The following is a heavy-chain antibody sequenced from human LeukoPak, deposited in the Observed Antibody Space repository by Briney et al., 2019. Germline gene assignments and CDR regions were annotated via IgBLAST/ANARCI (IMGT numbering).Heavy chain of an antibody. Sequence: GGSLRLSCAASGFTVSTNCMTWVRQAPGKGLEWVSTIYSGGTTYYADSVMGRFTISRHNSRNTLYLQMNSLRAEDTAVYYCARVDTVMAYYFNLWGQGTLVTVSS. CDR3: ARVDTVMAYYFNL. D-gene: IGHD5-18*01. CDR1: GFTVSTNC. CDR2: IYSGGTT. V-gene: IGHV3-53*04. J-gene: IGHJ4*02.